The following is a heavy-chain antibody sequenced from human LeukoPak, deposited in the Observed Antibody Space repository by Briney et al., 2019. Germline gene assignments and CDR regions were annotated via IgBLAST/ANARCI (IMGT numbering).Heavy chain of an antibody. V-gene: IGHV4-59*01. CDR2: IYYSGTN. CDR3: ARETSQKGAHYMDV. J-gene: IGHJ6*03. CDR1: GVSISSYY. D-gene: IGHD3-16*01. Sequence: SETLSFTCTGSGVSISSYYWSWLRQPPGKGLEWFGNIYYSGTNYYNPSLKSRVTISVDTSKNQFSLKLSSVTAADTAVYYCARETSQKGAHYMDVWGKGTTVTISS.